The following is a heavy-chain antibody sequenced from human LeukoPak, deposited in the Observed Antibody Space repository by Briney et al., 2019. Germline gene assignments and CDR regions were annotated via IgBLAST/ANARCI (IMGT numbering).Heavy chain of an antibody. CDR3: ARGGEVGTTTAWFDP. CDR2: IYYSRST. Sequence: PSETLSLTCTVSGGSVSSGSYHWSWIRQPPGKGLEWIGYIYYSRSTNYNPSLKSRVAISVDTSKNQFSLKLTSVTAADTAVYYCARGGEVGTTTAWFDPWGQGILVTVSS. CDR1: GGSVSSGSYH. V-gene: IGHV4-61*01. D-gene: IGHD1-26*01. J-gene: IGHJ5*02.